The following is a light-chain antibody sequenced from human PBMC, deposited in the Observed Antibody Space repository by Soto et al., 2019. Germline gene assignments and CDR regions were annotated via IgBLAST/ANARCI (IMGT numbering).Light chain of an antibody. V-gene: IGKV1-5*03. CDR2: KAS. J-gene: IGKJ1*01. CDR1: QSISTW. Sequence: DIQMTQSPSTLSASVGDRVTITCRASQSISTWLAWYQQKPGKAPKLLIYKASSLESGVPSRFSGSGTGTEFTPTISSQQADDFATYYCQQYNSYWTFGQGTKVEIK. CDR3: QQYNSYWT.